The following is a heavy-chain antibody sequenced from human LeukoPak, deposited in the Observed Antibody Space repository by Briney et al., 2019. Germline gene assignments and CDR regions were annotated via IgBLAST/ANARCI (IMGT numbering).Heavy chain of an antibody. Sequence: PLETLSLTCTVSGGSISKDYWSWIRQPPGKGLEWIGYIYSSGSTNYNPSLKNRVTISVETSKNQFSLKLISVTAADTAVYYCARGQYQLLLFDPWGQGTLVTVSS. CDR3: ARGQYQLLLFDP. D-gene: IGHD2-2*01. V-gene: IGHV4-59*01. CDR2: IYSSGST. CDR1: GGSISKDY. J-gene: IGHJ5*02.